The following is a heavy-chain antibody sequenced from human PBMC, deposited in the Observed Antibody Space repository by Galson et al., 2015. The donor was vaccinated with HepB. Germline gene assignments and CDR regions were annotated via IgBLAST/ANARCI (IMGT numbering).Heavy chain of an antibody. J-gene: IGHJ1*01. CDR3: ARAGGGGTIPGAEYFQH. Sequence: SVNVSCKASGYTFTRYAMNWVRQAPGQGLEWMGWINTNTGNPTYAQGFTGRFVFSLDTSVSTAYLQISSLKAEDTAVYYCARAGGGGTIPGAEYFQHWGQGTLVTVSS. D-gene: IGHD2-15*01. V-gene: IGHV7-4-1*02. CDR1: GYTFTRYA. CDR2: INTNTGNP.